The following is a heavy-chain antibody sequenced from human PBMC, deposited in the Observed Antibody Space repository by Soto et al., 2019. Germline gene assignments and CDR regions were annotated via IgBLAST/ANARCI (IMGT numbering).Heavy chain of an antibody. CDR3: ATRLDPIREDALDI. V-gene: IGHV3-53*01. CDR2: IYSRGNT. D-gene: IGHD4-17*01. CDR1: GFTVSSNY. Sequence: GGSLRLSCAAYGFTVSSNYMSWVRQAPGKGLEWVSVIYSRGNTYYADSVKGRFTISRDNSKNTLYLQMNSLRAEDTAVYYCATRLDPIREDALDIWGQGTMVTVSS. J-gene: IGHJ3*02.